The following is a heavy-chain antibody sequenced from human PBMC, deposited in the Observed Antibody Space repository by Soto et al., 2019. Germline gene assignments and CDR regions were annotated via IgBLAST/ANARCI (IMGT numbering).Heavy chain of an antibody. Sequence: GGSLRLSCAASGFTSSYSWMSWVRQAPGKGLEWLANIKQDGSEKYYVDSVKGRFTISRDNAKNSLYLQMNSLRAEDTAVYYCVRDVTHNCFDPWGQGALVTVSS. CDR2: IKQDGSEK. CDR3: VRDVTHNCFDP. D-gene: IGHD2-21*02. J-gene: IGHJ5*02. V-gene: IGHV3-7*01. CDR1: GFTSSYSW.